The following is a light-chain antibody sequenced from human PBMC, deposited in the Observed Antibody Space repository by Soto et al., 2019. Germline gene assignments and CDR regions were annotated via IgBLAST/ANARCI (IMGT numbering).Light chain of an antibody. CDR2: GAS. CDR1: QSVGSDY. V-gene: IGKV3-20*01. J-gene: IGKJ1*01. Sequence: EIVLSQSPGTLSLSPGERATLSCRASQSVGSDYLAWYQQQPGQAPRILIFGASGRATGIPDRFSGSGSGTDFTLTISRLEPEDFAVYYYQQYGSSGTFGQGTKVDIK. CDR3: QQYGSSGT.